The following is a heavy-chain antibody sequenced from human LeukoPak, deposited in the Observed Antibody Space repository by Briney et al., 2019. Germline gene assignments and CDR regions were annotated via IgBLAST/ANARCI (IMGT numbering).Heavy chain of an antibody. V-gene: IGHV1-8*03. J-gene: IGHJ3*02. D-gene: IGHD3-16*01. CDR1: GYTFTSSE. CDR3: ARAPSRFFDI. Sequence: ASVKVSCKASGYTFTSSEIHWVRQAPGQGLEGMGWLNPNSGNTGYAHKFQGRVTFTRESSTSTAYMEVTRLRSEDTAVYYCARAPSRFFDIWGQGTMVTVSS. CDR2: LNPNSGNT.